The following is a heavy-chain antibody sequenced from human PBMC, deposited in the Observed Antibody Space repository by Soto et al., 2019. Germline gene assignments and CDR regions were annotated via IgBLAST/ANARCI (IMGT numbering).Heavy chain of an antibody. V-gene: IGHV5-10-1*01. Sequence: AGGSLKISCKGSGYSFTSYCISWVRQMPGKGLEWMGRIDPSDSYSNYSPSFQGHVTISADKSISTAYLQWSSLKASDTAMYYCARHQREYYYYGMDVWGQGTTVTVSS. J-gene: IGHJ6*02. CDR1: GYSFTSYC. CDR3: ARHQREYYYYGMDV. CDR2: IDPSDSYS.